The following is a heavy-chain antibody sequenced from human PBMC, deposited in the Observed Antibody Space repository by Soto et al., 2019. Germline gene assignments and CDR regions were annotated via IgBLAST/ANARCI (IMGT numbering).Heavy chain of an antibody. CDR1: CGSIRNLY. CDR3: ARLPGAGEIYYFDY. D-gene: IGHD3-16*01. V-gene: IGHV4-4*09. J-gene: IGHJ4*02. Sequence: TLFPPCIVSCGSIRNLYLTRTPQPPGKGLEWIGCVYNGATTSYNPSLKSRVTISVDTSKNQFSLKLSSVTAADTAVYYCARLPGAGEIYYFDYWGQGTLVTVSS. CDR2: VYNGATT.